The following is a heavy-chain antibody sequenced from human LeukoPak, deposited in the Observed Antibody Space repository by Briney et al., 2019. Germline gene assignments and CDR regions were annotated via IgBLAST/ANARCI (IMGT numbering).Heavy chain of an antibody. J-gene: IGHJ6*03. Sequence: SETLSLTCTVSGGSISTSNYYWGWIRQPPGKGLEWIGNIFYSGSTYYSPSLKSRVTISLDTSKNQFSLKLSSVTAADTAVYYCAREPRPSDGYNLYYYYYMDVWGKGTTVTVSS. CDR2: IFYSGST. V-gene: IGHV4-39*07. CDR3: AREPRPSDGYNLYYYYYMDV. CDR1: GGSISTSNYY. D-gene: IGHD5-24*01.